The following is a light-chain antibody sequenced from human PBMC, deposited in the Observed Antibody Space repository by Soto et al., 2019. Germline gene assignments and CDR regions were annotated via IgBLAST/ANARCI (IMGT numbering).Light chain of an antibody. V-gene: IGKV3-15*01. CDR3: QQYNTYPWT. CDR2: GAS. CDR1: QSVSTN. J-gene: IGKJ1*01. Sequence: IVMKHSPATLSVSTGEIATLSCRASQSVSTNLAWYQQKPGQAPRLLIYGASTRATGIPARFSGSGSGTEFTLTISRLQPDDFATYYCQQYNTYPWTFCQGPKVDIK.